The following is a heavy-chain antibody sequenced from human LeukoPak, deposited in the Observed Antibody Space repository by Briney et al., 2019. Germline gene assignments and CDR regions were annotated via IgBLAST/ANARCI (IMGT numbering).Heavy chain of an antibody. CDR1: GFTFSSYS. CDR3: AGSERRVADP. Sequence: GGSLRLSCAASGFTFSSYSMNWVRQAPGKGLELVSSISSSSSYIYYADSVKGRFTISRDNAKNSMYLQMNSLRAEDTAVYYCAGSERRVADPWGQGTLVTVSS. V-gene: IGHV3-21*01. D-gene: IGHD2-15*01. J-gene: IGHJ5*02. CDR2: ISSSSSYI.